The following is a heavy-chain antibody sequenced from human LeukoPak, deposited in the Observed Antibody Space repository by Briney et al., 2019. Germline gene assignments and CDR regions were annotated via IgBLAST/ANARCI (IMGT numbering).Heavy chain of an antibody. CDR1: GFTFSSYE. D-gene: IGHD1-26*01. CDR2: ISSSGSTI. V-gene: IGHV3-48*03. J-gene: IGHJ4*02. CDR3: ARESPGATRDY. Sequence: GGSLRLSCAASGFTFSSYEMNWVRQAPGKGLEWVSYISSSGSTIYYADSVKGRFTISRDNAKNSLYLQMNSLRAEDTAVYYCARESPGATRDYWGQGTLVTVSS.